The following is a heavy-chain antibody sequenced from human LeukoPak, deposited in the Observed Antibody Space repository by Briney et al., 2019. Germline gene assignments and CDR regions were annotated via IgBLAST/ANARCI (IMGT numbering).Heavy chain of an antibody. CDR3: ARVIPHYDFWSGYPGFYFDY. Sequence: SETLSLTCTVSGGSISSHYWSWIRQPPGKGLEWIGYNYYSGSTNYNPSLKSRVTISVDTSKNQFSLKLSSVTAADTAVYYCARVIPHYDFWSGYPGFYFDYWGQGALVSVSS. J-gene: IGHJ4*02. CDR1: GGSISSHY. V-gene: IGHV4-59*11. CDR2: NYYSGST. D-gene: IGHD3-3*01.